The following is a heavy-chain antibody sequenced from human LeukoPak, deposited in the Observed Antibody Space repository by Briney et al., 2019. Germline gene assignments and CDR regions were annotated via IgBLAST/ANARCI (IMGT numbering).Heavy chain of an antibody. J-gene: IGHJ4*02. CDR2: ISGSGGST. Sequence: GGSLRLSCAASGFTFSSYAMSWVRQAPGKGLEWVSAISGSGGSTYYADSVKGRFTISRDNSKNTHYLQMNSLRAEDTAVYYCAKARQTSSWSNIIDYWGQGTLVTVSS. CDR1: GFTFSSYA. D-gene: IGHD6-13*01. V-gene: IGHV3-23*01. CDR3: AKARQTSSWSNIIDY.